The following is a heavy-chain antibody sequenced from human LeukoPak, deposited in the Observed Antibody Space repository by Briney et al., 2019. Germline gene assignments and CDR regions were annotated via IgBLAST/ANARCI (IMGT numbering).Heavy chain of an antibody. D-gene: IGHD3-22*01. CDR1: GGSISSGDYY. CDR2: IYYSGST. CDR3: ARDRRYYYDSSGCDPFYFDY. V-gene: IGHV4-61*08. J-gene: IGHJ4*02. Sequence: PSETLSLTCTVSGGSISSGDYYWSWIRQPPGKGLEWVGYIYYSGSTNYNPSLKSRVTISVDTSKNQFSLKLSSVTAADTAVYYCARDRRYYYDSSGCDPFYFDYWGQGTLVTVFS.